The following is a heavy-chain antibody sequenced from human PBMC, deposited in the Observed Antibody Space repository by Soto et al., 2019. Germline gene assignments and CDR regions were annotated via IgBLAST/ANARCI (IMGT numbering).Heavy chain of an antibody. J-gene: IGHJ3*02. CDR3: AKLAPGEVVVAADAFDI. Sequence: GSLRLSCAASGFTFSSYGMHWVRQAPGKGLEWGAAISYDGSNKYYADSVKGRFTISRDNSKNTLYLQMNSLRAEDTAMYYCAKLAPGEVVVAADAFDIWGQGTMVTVSS. D-gene: IGHD2-15*01. CDR2: ISYDGSNK. CDR1: GFTFSSYG. V-gene: IGHV3-30*18.